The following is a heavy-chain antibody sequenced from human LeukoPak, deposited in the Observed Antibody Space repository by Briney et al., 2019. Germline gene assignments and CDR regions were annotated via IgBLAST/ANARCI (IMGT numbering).Heavy chain of an antibody. D-gene: IGHD6-19*01. CDR2: IRYDGSNK. V-gene: IGHV3-30*02. CDR3: AKDGYSRGWSGY. Sequence: QPGGSLRLSCAAAGFTFSSYGMHWVRQAPGKGLEWVAFIRYDGSNKYYADSVKGRFTISRDNSKNTLYLQMNSLRAEDTAVYYCAKDGYSRGWSGYWGQGTLVTVSS. CDR1: GFTFSSYG. J-gene: IGHJ4*02.